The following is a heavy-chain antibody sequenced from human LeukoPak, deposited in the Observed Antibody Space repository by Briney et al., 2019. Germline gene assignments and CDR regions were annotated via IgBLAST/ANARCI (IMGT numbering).Heavy chain of an antibody. Sequence: ASVKVSCKASGGTFSSYAISWVRQAPGRGLEWMGGIIPIFGTANYAQKSQGRVTITADESTSTAYMELSSLRSEDTAVYYCARVHSDALFDYWGQGTLVTVSS. CDR1: GGTFSSYA. CDR2: IIPIFGTA. J-gene: IGHJ4*02. V-gene: IGHV1-69*13. CDR3: ARVHSDALFDY.